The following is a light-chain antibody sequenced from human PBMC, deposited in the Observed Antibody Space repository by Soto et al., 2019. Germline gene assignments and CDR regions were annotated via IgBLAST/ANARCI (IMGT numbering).Light chain of an antibody. J-gene: IGKJ5*01. CDR3: RQFNSYPIT. Sequence: DIQFTQSPSFLSASVGDRVTITCRASQGISSNLAWYQQKPGKAPKLLIYAASTLQSGVPSRFSGSGSGTEFTLTISSLQPEDFATYYCRQFNSYPITFGQGTRLEIK. CDR1: QGISSN. V-gene: IGKV1-9*01. CDR2: AAS.